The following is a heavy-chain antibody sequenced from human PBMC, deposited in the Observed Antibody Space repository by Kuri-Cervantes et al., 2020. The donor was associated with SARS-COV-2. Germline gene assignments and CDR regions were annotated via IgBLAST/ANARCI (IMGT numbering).Heavy chain of an antibody. CDR2: IKQDGSEK. Sequence: GESLKISCAASGFTFSNAWMSRVRQAPGKGLEWVANIKQDGSEKYYVDSVKGRFTISRDNAKNSLYLEMNSLRPEDTAVYYCAKVETASLDYWGQGTLVTVSS. J-gene: IGHJ4*02. CDR1: GFTFSNAW. D-gene: IGHD3-3*01. V-gene: IGHV3-7*01. CDR3: AKVETASLDY.